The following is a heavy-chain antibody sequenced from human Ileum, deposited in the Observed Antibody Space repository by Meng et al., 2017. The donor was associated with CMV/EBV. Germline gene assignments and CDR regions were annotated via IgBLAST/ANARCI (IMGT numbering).Heavy chain of an antibody. CDR2: INQDGSDK. D-gene: IGHD2-2*03. V-gene: IGHV3-7*01. CDR3: VGGSGWIFDY. Sequence: GESLKISCAASGFTFSSYSMNWVRQAPGKGLEWVANINQDGSDKGYVDSVKGRFTISRDNAKNSLYLQMNSLRVGDTAVYYCVGGSGWIFDYWGQGTLVTVSS. CDR1: GFTFSSYS. J-gene: IGHJ4*02.